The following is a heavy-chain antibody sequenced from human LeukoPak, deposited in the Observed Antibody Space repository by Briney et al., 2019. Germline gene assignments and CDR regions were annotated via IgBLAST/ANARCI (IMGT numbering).Heavy chain of an antibody. CDR3: ASNYERNFDY. Sequence: GGSLRLSCAASGFTSYGMHWVRQAPGKGLEWVAVISYDGSNKYYADSVKGRFTISRDNSKNTLYLQMNSLRAEDTAVYYCASNYERNFDYWGQGTLVTVSS. D-gene: IGHD4-11*01. V-gene: IGHV3-30*03. CDR1: GFTSYG. CDR2: ISYDGSNK. J-gene: IGHJ4*02.